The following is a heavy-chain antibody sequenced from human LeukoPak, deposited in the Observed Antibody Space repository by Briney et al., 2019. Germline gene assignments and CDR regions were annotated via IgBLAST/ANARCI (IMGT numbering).Heavy chain of an antibody. CDR2: IWYDGSNK. Sequence: PGGSLRLSCAASGFTFSSYGMHWVRRAPGKGLEWVAVIWYDGSNKYYADSVKGRFTISRDNSKNTLYLQMNSLRAEDTAVYYCARDMMMWELQSFDYWGQGTLVTVSS. J-gene: IGHJ4*02. CDR1: GFTFSSYG. V-gene: IGHV3-33*01. CDR3: ARDMMMWELQSFDY. D-gene: IGHD1-26*01.